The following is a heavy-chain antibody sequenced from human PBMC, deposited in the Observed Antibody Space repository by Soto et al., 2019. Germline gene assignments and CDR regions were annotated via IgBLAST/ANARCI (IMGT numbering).Heavy chain of an antibody. CDR3: ARDMTRTVVPYFAF. V-gene: IGHV1-69*06. J-gene: IGHJ4*02. Sequence: QVQLVQSGAEVKKPGSSVKVSCKASGGTFSNDVVNWVRQAPGQGLEWMGRIIPISGAANYAQKSQGRVTITADKSTSTSYMELSSLRSEDTSVYYCARDMTRTVVPYFAFWCQGTLVTSSS. CDR2: IIPISGAA. D-gene: IGHD1-7*01. CDR1: GGTFSNDV.